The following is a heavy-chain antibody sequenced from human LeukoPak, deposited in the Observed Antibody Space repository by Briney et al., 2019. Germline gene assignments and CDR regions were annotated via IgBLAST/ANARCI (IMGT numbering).Heavy chain of an antibody. Sequence: GGSLRLSCAASGFSAGNNYMSWVRQAPGKGLEYVSAISSNGGSTYYANSVKGRFTISRDNSKNTLYLQMGSLRAEDMAVYYCARARGYSGYDAFDYWGQGTLVTVSS. J-gene: IGHJ4*02. V-gene: IGHV3-64*01. CDR3: ARARGYSGYDAFDY. CDR1: GFSAGNNY. D-gene: IGHD5-12*01. CDR2: ISSNGGST.